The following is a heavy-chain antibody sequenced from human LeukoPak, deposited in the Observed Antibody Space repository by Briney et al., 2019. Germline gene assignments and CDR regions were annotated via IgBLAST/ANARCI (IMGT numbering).Heavy chain of an antibody. CDR1: GFTFSSYA. V-gene: IGHV4-39*07. CDR3: ASTSPKYYYESSGYSSLFDN. D-gene: IGHD3-22*01. Sequence: GSLRLSCAASGFTFSSYAMHWVRQAPGKGLEWIGTIYYSGNTYYNPSLKSRLTISVDTSKNQFSLKLRSVTAADTALYYCASTSPKYYYESSGYSSLFDNWGQGTLVTVSS. CDR2: IYYSGNT. J-gene: IGHJ4*02.